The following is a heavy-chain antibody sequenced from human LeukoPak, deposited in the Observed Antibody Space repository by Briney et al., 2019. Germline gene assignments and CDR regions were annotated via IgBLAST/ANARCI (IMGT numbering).Heavy chain of an antibody. CDR2: ISGSGGST. Sequence: TGGSLSLPCAASGFTFSSYAMSWVRQAPGKGLEWVSAISGSGGSTYYADSVKGRFTISRDNSKNTLYLQMNSLRAEDTAVYYCAKAGYSSGWYGDWFDPWGQGTLVTVSS. D-gene: IGHD6-19*01. V-gene: IGHV3-23*01. J-gene: IGHJ5*02. CDR3: AKAGYSSGWYGDWFDP. CDR1: GFTFSSYA.